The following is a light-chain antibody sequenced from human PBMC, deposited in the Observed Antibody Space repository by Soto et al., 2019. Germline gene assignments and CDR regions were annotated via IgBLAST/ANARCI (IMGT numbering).Light chain of an antibody. CDR2: DAS. CDR3: QQYNTWPPLT. V-gene: IGKV3-15*01. J-gene: IGKJ4*01. Sequence: EIVMTQSPATLSVSPGERATLSCRASQSVSNNLAWYQQKPGQAPRLLIYDASTRATGIPARFSGSASGTEFTLTISSLQSEDFAVYYCQQYNTWPPLTFGGGTKVEIK. CDR1: QSVSNN.